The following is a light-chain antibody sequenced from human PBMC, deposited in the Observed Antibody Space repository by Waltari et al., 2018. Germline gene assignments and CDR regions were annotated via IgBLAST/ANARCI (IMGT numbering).Light chain of an antibody. CDR2: LNSDGTH. CDR3: QTWGTGIQVV. Sequence: QLVLTQSPSASASLGASVKLTCTLSSGHSTYTIAWYQQRPEKGPRFLMKLNSDGTHTKGDGIPDRFSGSSSGAERYLTISSLQSEDEADYHCQTWGTGIQVVFGGGTKLTVL. J-gene: IGLJ2*01. V-gene: IGLV4-69*01. CDR1: SGHSTYT.